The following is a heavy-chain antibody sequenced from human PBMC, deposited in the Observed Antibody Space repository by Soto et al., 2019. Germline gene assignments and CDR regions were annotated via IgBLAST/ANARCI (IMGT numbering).Heavy chain of an antibody. V-gene: IGHV1-8*01. CDR2: MNPNSGNT. D-gene: IGHD3-9*01. J-gene: IGHJ6*02. CDR3: ARGQGHYNILTGYYPYYYYGMDV. CDR1: GYTFTSYD. Sequence: GASVKVSCKASGYTFTSYDINWVRQATGQGLEWMGWMNPNSGNTGYAQKFQGRVTMTRNTSISTAYMELSSLRSEDTAVYYCARGQGHYNILTGYYPYYYYGMDVWGQGTTVTVSS.